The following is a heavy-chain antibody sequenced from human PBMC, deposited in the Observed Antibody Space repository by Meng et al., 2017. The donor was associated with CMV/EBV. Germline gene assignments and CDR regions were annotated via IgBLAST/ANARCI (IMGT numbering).Heavy chain of an antibody. CDR1: GGSISSSSYY. CDR2: IYYSGST. Sequence: RLQLQEARPGLVKPSETLSLTCTVSGGSISSSSYYWGWIRQPPGKGLEWIGSIYYSGSTYYNPSLKSRVTISVDTSKNQFSLKLSSVTAADTAVYYCARDSRSRIVGATVGGFDYWGQGTLVTVSS. J-gene: IGHJ4*02. CDR3: ARDSRSRIVGATVGGFDY. V-gene: IGHV4-39*06. D-gene: IGHD1-26*01.